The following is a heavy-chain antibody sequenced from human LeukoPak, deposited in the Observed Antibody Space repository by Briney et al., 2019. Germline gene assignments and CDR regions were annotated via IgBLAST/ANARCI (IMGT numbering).Heavy chain of an antibody. Sequence: GGSLRLSCAASGFTFSSYSMNWVRQAPGKGLEWVSSISSSSSYIYYADSVKGRFTISRDNAKNSLYLQMNSLRAEDTAVYYCATADLGYCSGGSCYPDYWGQGTLVTVSS. J-gene: IGHJ4*02. V-gene: IGHV3-21*01. CDR3: ATADLGYCSGGSCYPDY. CDR1: GFTFSSYS. D-gene: IGHD2-15*01. CDR2: ISSSSSYI.